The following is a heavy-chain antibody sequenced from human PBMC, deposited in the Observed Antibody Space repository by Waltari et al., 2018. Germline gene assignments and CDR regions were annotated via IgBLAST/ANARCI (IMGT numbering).Heavy chain of an antibody. Sequence: TFTDYYMHWVQQAPGKGLEWMGLVDPEDGETIYAEKFQGRVTITADTSTDTAYMELSSLRSEDTAVYYCATDLHSSSIAARFNWFDPWGQGTLVTVSS. D-gene: IGHD6-6*01. V-gene: IGHV1-69-2*01. CDR3: ATDLHSSSIAARFNWFDP. CDR1: TFTDYY. CDR2: VDPEDGET. J-gene: IGHJ5*02.